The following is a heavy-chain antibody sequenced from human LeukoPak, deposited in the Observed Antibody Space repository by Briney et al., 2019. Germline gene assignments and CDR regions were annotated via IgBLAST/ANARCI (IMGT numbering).Heavy chain of an antibody. CDR1: GFTVSSSY. CDR3: ATIGATGLPDY. CDR2: IHSSGNT. D-gene: IGHD3-9*01. J-gene: IGHJ4*02. Sequence: GGSLRLSCAASGFTVSSSYMSWVRQAPGKGLEWVSSIHSSGNTYYADSVKGRLTISRDSSKNTLYLQMNSLRAEDTAVYYCATIGATGLPDYWGQGALVTVSS. V-gene: IGHV3-66*01.